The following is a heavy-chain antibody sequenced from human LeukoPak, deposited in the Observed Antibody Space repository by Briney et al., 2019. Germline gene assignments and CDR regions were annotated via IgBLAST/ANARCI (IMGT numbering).Heavy chain of an antibody. D-gene: IGHD1-26*01. CDR1: GFTFSSYA. CDR2: ISGSGGST. Sequence: PGGSLRLSCAASGFTFSSYAMSWVRQAPGKGLEWVSAISGSGGSTYYADSVKGRFTISRDNSKNTLYLQMNSLRAEDTAVYYCAKDRGNSGSYRSFFDYWGQGTLVTVSS. V-gene: IGHV3-23*01. J-gene: IGHJ4*02. CDR3: AKDRGNSGSYRSFFDY.